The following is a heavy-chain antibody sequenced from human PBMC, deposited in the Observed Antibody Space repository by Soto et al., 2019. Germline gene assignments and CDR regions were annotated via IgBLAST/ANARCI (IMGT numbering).Heavy chain of an antibody. CDR2: ISSRSSNI. D-gene: IGHD3-22*01. V-gene: IGHV3-21*01. CDR3: ARDTKMLAPLIYMDH. J-gene: IGHJ4*02. Sequence: NPGGSLRLSCAASGFTFNIYSMNWVRQAPGKGLEWVSSISSRSSNIDYADSVKGRFTISRDNANNSLYLQMNNLSADDTAVYYCARDTKMLAPLIYMDHWGRGTLVTVSS. CDR1: GFTFNIYS.